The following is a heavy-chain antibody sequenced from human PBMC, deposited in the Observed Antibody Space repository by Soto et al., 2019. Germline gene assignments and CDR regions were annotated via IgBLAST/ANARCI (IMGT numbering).Heavy chain of an antibody. CDR2: ISYDGSNK. CDR3: ARGLLYAVSYGMDV. D-gene: IGHD2-8*01. J-gene: IGHJ6*02. V-gene: IGHV3-30-3*01. Sequence: GGSLRLSCAASGFTFSSYAMHWVRQAPGKGLEWVAVISYDGSNKYYADSVKGRFTISRDNSKNTLYLQMNSLRAEDTAVYYCARGLLYAVSYGMDVWGQGTTVTVSS. CDR1: GFTFSSYA.